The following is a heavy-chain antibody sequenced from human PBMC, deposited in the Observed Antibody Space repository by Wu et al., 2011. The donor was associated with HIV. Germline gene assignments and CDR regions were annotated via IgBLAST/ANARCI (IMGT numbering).Heavy chain of an antibody. Sequence: QGHLMQSGPEVKKPGASVKVSCKASGYTFTDYYIHWMRQAPGQGLEWMGWINPLSGGTNFAQKFQGRVTMTRDTSTSTAYMELSSLRSEDTAVYYCAAGRCGGDCYSPSFDYWGQGTLVTVSS. CDR1: GYTFTDYY. V-gene: IGHV1-2*02. D-gene: IGHD2-21*02. J-gene: IGHJ4*02. CDR3: AAGRCGGDCYSPSFDY. CDR2: INPLSGGT.